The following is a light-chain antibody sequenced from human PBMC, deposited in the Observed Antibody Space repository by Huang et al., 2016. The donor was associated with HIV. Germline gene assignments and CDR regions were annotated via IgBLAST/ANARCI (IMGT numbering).Light chain of an antibody. CDR1: QSLSGN. V-gene: IGKV3D-15*01. CDR2: ATS. Sequence: EIVMTQSPATLSVSPGETVALSCRASQSLSGNLAWYQHKPGQHPRLLIYATSTRAAGVPGRFSGSGSGSEFTLTNSSLLSEDSAVYYCQHYNDWPRTFGQGTKLEIK. CDR3: QHYNDWPRT. J-gene: IGKJ2*01.